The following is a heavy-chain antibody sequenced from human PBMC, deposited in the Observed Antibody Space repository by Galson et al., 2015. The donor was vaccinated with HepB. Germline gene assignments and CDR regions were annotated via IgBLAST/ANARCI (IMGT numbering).Heavy chain of an antibody. J-gene: IGHJ4*02. CDR2: ISGSGGST. CDR1: GFTFSSYA. Sequence: SLRLSCAASGFTFSSYAMSWVRQAPGKGLEWVSAISGSGGSTYYADSVKGRFTISRDNSKNTLYLQMNSLRAEDTAVYYCAKSSSLLPGYDPYFDYWGQGTLVTVSP. D-gene: IGHD2-2*01. CDR3: AKSSSLLPGYDPYFDY. V-gene: IGHV3-23*01.